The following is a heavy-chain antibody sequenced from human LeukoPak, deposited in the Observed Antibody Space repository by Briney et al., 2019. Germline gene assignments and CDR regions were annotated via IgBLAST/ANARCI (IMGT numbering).Heavy chain of an antibody. D-gene: IGHD2-2*01. CDR2: IYYSGST. Sequence: SETLPLTCTVSGGSISSSSYYWGGIRQPPGEGLEWIGSIYYSGSTYYNPSLKNRVTISVDTSKNQFSLKLSSVTAADTAVYYCARPALVVTTGRPFDYWGQGTLVTVSS. V-gene: IGHV4-39*01. CDR1: GGSISSSSYY. CDR3: ARPALVVTTGRPFDY. J-gene: IGHJ4*02.